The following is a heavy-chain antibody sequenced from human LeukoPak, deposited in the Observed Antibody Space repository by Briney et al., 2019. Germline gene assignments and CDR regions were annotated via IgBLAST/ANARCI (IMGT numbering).Heavy chain of an antibody. J-gene: IGHJ3*02. CDR1: GGSISSYY. CDR3: ARVGGDYSDAFDI. D-gene: IGHD4-17*01. CDR2: IYYSGST. V-gene: IGHV4-59*01. Sequence: PETLSLTCTVSGGSISSYYWSWIRQPPGKGLEWIGYIYYSGSTNYNPSLKSRVTISVDTSKNQFSLKLSSVTAADTAVYYCARVGGDYSDAFDIWGQGTMVTVSS.